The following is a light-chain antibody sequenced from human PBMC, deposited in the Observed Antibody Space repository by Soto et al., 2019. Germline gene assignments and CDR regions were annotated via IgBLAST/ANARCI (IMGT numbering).Light chain of an antibody. CDR1: QSVSSN. Sequence: EIVMTQSPATLSVSPGERATLSCRASQSVSSNLAWYQQKPGQAPRLLTYGASTRATGIPARFSGSGSGTDFTLTISSLEPEDFAVYYCQQRSNWPRITVGQGTRLEIK. J-gene: IGKJ5*01. CDR2: GAS. CDR3: QQRSNWPRIT. V-gene: IGKV3-11*01.